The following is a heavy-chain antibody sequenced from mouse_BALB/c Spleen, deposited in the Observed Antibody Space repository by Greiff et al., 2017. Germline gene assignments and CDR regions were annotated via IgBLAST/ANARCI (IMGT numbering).Heavy chain of an antibody. V-gene: IGHV1-62-2*01. J-gene: IGHJ2*01. CDR3: ARHYYYYGSSYYFDY. CDR2: FYPGSGSI. Sequence: VQLQQSGAELVKPGASVNLSCKASGSPFTGYTIHWVKQRSGQGLEWIGCFYPGSGSIKYNEKFKDKATLTADKSSSTVYMELSRLTSEDSAVYFCARHYYYYGSSYYFDYWGQGTTLTVSS. CDR1: GSPFTGYT. D-gene: IGHD1-1*01.